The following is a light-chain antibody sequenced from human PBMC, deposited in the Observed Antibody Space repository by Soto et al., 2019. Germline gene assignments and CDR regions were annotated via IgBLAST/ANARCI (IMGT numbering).Light chain of an antibody. Sequence: DIQMTQSPSSLSASVGDRVTLACRASRSIGTYLHWYQQKPGQAPNLLIRAASKLQSGVPSRFSGSGSGADSNLTITILQPEDVATYFYQQTFSDSPTFGQGTKLEIK. CDR1: RSIGTY. CDR2: AAS. J-gene: IGKJ2*01. CDR3: QQTFSDSPT. V-gene: IGKV1-39*01.